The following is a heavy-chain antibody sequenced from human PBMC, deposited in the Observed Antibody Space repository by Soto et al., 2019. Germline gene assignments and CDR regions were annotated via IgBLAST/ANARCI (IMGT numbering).Heavy chain of an antibody. CDR2: ISYDGSNK. D-gene: IGHD5-18*01. CDR1: GFTFSSYA. CDR3: ARDGPDTAMAPYYYYGMDV. V-gene: IGHV3-30-3*01. Sequence: GGSLRLSCXASGFTFSSYAMHWVRQAPGKGLEWVAVISYDGSNKYYADSAKGRFTISRDNSKNTLYLQMNSLRAEDTAVYYCARDGPDTAMAPYYYYGMDVWGQGTTVTVSS. J-gene: IGHJ6*02.